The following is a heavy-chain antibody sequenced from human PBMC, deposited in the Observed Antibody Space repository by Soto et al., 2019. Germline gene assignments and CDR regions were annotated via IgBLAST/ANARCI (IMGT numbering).Heavy chain of an antibody. CDR3: AHLAWKEMWPRAPVVN. D-gene: IGHD1-1*01. CDR1: GFSLSTSGVG. V-gene: IGHV2-5*02. J-gene: IGHJ4*02. CDR2: IFWDDDK. Sequence: SGPTLVNPTQTVTLTCTFSGFSLSTSGVGVGWIRQPPGKALEWLGIIFWDDDKRYRPSLKRRVSITKDTSKNQLVLTMTNMDPVDTATYYCAHLAWKEMWPRAPVVNWGQGTPVTVSS.